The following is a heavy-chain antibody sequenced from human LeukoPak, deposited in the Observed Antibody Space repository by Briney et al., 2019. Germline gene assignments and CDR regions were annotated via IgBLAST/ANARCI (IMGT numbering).Heavy chain of an antibody. CDR3: ARTLGYCSSTSCYGGGPFDY. Sequence: GGSLRLSCAASGFTVSSNYMSWVRQAPGKGLEWVSVIYSGGSTYYADSVKGRFTISRDNSKNTLYLQMNSLRAEDTAVYYCARTLGYCSSTSCYGGGPFDYWGQGTLVTVSS. V-gene: IGHV3-66*01. J-gene: IGHJ4*02. CDR2: IYSGGST. CDR1: GFTVSSNY. D-gene: IGHD2-2*01.